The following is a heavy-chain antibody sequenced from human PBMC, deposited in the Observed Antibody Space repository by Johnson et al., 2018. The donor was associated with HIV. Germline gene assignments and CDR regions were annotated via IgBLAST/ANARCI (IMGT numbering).Heavy chain of an antibody. D-gene: IGHD5-18*01. J-gene: IGHJ3*02. CDR2: INWNSGTV. CDR3: ARYGYRPEAAFDI. CDR1: RFTFEDYA. Sequence: VQLVESGGGLVQPGRSLRLSCAASRFTFEDYAMHWVRQAPGKGLEWVSGINWNSGTVAYADSVQGRFTISRDNAKRSLYLQMNSLRIDDTAVYYCARYGYRPEAAFDIWGQGTMVTVSS. V-gene: IGHV3-9*01.